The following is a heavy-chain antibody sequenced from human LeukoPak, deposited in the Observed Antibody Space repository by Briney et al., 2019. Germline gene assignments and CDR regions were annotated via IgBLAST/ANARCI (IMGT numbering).Heavy chain of an antibody. J-gene: IGHJ6*03. V-gene: IGHV3-23*01. D-gene: IGHD3-10*02. CDR3: AKARVPDNYYYYYMDV. Sequence: PGGSLRLSCAASGFTFSSYAMSWVRQAPGKGLEWVSAISGSVGSTYYADSVKGRFTISRDNSKNTLYLQMNSLRAEDTAVHYCAKARVPDNYYYYYMDVWGKGTTVTVSS. CDR1: GFTFSSYA. CDR2: ISGSVGST.